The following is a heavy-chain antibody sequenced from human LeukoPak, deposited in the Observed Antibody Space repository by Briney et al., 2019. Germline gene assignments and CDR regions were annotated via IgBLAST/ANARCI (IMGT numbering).Heavy chain of an antibody. J-gene: IGHJ4*02. CDR2: VHHSGAT. D-gene: IGHD4-11*01. Sequence: PSQTLSLTRTVSGGSISSGGYYWTWIRQPPGKGLEWIGYVHHSGATHDSPSFKSRITLSVDKSKNQFSLKLNSVTAADTAVYYCARVKGDYSNYFDYWGQGTPVTVSS. V-gene: IGHV4-30-2*01. CDR3: ARVKGDYSNYFDY. CDR1: GGSISSGGYY.